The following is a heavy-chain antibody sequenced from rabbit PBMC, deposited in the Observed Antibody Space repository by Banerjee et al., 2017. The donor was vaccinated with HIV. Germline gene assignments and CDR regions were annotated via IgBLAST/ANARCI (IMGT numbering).Heavy chain of an antibody. J-gene: IGHJ4*01. D-gene: IGHD2-1*01. CDR3: ARGWITMTMNL. Sequence: QSLEESGGGLVQPEGSLTLTCKASGFTISSMYYMCWVRQAPGKGPEWIACIYNGNSGSTYYASWAKGRFTISKTSSTTVTLQMTSLTATDTATYFCARGWITMTMNLWGQGTLVTVS. CDR1: GFTISSMYY. CDR2: IYNGNSGST. V-gene: IGHV1S40*01.